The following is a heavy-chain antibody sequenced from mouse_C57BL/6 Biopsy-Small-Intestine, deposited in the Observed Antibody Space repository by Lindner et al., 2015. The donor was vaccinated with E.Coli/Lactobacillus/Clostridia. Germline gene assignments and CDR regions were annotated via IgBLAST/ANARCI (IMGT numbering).Heavy chain of an antibody. J-gene: IGHJ4*01. CDR1: GDTLIGNY. Sequence: SVKVSCKVSGDTLIGNYIHWVRQAPGQGLEWMGWINPITGGTNYALGFQGRVTMTRDTFITTAYMELTGLRSDDTAIYYCARDRVEGAGGGTEIDSWGQGTLVTVSS. D-gene: IGHD1-1*02. CDR2: INPITGGT. V-gene: IGHV1-53*01. CDR3: ARDRVEGAGGGTEIDS.